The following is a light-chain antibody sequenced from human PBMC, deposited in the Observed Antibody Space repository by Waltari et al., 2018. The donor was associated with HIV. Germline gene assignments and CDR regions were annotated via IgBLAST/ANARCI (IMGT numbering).Light chain of an antibody. CDR1: QGISTY. J-gene: IGKJ1*01. CDR2: GAS. CDR3: QHLNSYPP. V-gene: IGKV1-9*01. Sequence: DIQLTQSPSFLSASVGDRVTITCRASQGISTYLAWYQQKPGKAPKLLIYGASTLQSGVPSRFSGSGSGTEFTLTIIGLQPEDFATYCCQHLNSYPPFGQGTKVEIK.